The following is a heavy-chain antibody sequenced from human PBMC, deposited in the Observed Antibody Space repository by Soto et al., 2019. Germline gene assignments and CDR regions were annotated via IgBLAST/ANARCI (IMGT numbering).Heavy chain of an antibody. CDR3: AKAITMVRGDYLDAFDX. Sequence: SLRLSCAASGFTFSSYGMHWVRQAPGKGLEWVGVISYDGSNKYYAYSVKVRLTISRDNSKNTLYLQMNSLRAEDTAVYYCAKAITMVRGDYLDAFDXSGQGTMVTGS. V-gene: IGHV3-30*18. J-gene: IGHJ3*02. CDR1: GFTFSSYG. D-gene: IGHD3-10*01. CDR2: ISYDGSNK.